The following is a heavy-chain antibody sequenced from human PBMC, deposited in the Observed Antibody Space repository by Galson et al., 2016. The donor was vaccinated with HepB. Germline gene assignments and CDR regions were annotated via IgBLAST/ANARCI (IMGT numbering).Heavy chain of an antibody. D-gene: IGHD2-21*02. CDR3: ARAEDCFGDCPQKYYLDS. J-gene: IGHJ4*02. V-gene: IGHV1-46*01. CDR1: GYTFTAFY. Sequence: SVKVSCKASGYTFTAFYVHWVRQAPGQGLEWIGRIMPDDGSTIYAQNFQGRVTVTGDTSTSTVYMELSSLTSEDTAVYDCARAEDCFGDCPQKYYLDSWGRGTLVTVSS. CDR2: IMPDDGST.